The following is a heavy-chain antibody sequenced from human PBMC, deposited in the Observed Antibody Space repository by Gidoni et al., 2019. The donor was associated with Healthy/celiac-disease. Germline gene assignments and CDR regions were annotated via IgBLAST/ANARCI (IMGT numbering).Heavy chain of an antibody. CDR2: IGYDGSNK. CDR3: AREGVAVAGYNFDY. CDR1: GFNFSSYG. D-gene: IGHD6-19*01. J-gene: IGHJ4*02. V-gene: IGHV3-33*01. Sequence: QVQLVESGGGVVQPGRSLRLSCAASGFNFSSYGMHWVRQAPGTGLEWVSVIGYDGSNKYYADSVKGLFTISRDNSKNTLYLQMNSLRAEETAVYYCAREGVAVAGYNFDYWGQGTLVTVSS.